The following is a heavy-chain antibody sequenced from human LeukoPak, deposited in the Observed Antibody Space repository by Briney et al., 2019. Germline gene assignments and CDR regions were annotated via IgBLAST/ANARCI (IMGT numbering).Heavy chain of an antibody. Sequence: PSETLSLTCTVSGGSISSSSYYWGWIRQPPGKGLEWIGSIYYSGSTYYNPSLKSRVTISVDTSKNQFSLKLSSVTAADTAVYYCARGRAANYDSSGSLDYWGQGTLVTVSS. D-gene: IGHD3-22*01. CDR2: IYYSGST. CDR3: ARGRAANYDSSGSLDY. J-gene: IGHJ4*02. CDR1: GGSISSSSYY. V-gene: IGHV4-39*07.